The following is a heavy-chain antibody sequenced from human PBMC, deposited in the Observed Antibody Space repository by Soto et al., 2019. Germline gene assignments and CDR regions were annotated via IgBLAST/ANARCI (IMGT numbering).Heavy chain of an antibody. CDR1: GGSISNYY. V-gene: IGHV4-59*08. J-gene: IGHJ6*03. D-gene: IGHD5-12*01. CDR3: ARHPGYSGYDDNYYYYMDV. Sequence: PSETLSLTCTVSGGSISNYYWSWIRQPPGKGLEWIGYIYYSGSTNYNPSLKSRVTISVDTSKNQFSLKLTSVTAADTAVYYCARHPGYSGYDDNYYYYMDVWGKGTTVTVSS. CDR2: IYYSGST.